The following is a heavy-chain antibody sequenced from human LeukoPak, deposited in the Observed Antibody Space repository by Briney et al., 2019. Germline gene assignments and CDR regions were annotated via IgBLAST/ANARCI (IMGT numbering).Heavy chain of an antibody. CDR2: IWYDGSNK. Sequence: GRSLRLSCAASGFTFSSYGMHWVRQAPGKGLEWVAVIWYDGSNKYYADSVKGRFTISRDNSKNTLYLQMNSLRAEDMAVYYCARVRDYYGSGSYSYFDYWGQGTLVTVSS. CDR3: ARVRDYYGSGSYSYFDY. D-gene: IGHD3-10*01. J-gene: IGHJ4*02. CDR1: GFTFSSYG. V-gene: IGHV3-33*01.